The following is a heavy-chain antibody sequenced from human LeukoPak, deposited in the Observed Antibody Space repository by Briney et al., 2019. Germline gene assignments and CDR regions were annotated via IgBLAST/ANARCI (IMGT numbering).Heavy chain of an antibody. J-gene: IGHJ4*02. V-gene: IGHV1-2*02. D-gene: IGHD3-22*01. CDR1: GGTFSSYA. Sequence: ASVKVSCKASGGTFSSYAISWVRQAPGQGLEWVGWINPDSGGTNYARKFQGRVTMTRDTSIRAAYMELRRLRSDDTAVYYCARVDDRGHYYDSSGPRKLFDYWGQGTLVTVSS. CDR2: INPDSGGT. CDR3: ARVDDRGHYYDSSGPRKLFDY.